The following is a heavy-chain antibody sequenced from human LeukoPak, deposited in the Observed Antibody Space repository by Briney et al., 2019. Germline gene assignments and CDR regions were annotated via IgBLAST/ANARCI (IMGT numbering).Heavy chain of an antibody. D-gene: IGHD5-12*01. CDR1: GVSIFSSY. CDR2: IYYSGST. Sequence: SETLSLTCTVSGVSIFSSYWNWVRQPPGKGLEWIGYIYYSGSTNYNPSLKSRVTISVDTSKNQFSLKLSSVTAADTAVYYCASSRDGYNFDYWGQGTLVTVSS. V-gene: IGHV4-59*01. CDR3: ASSRDGYNFDY. J-gene: IGHJ4*02.